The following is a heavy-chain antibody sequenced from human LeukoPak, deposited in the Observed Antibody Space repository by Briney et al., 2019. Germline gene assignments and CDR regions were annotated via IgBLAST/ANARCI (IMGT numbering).Heavy chain of an antibody. CDR3: ARGSLGMAPDY. J-gene: IGHJ4*02. CDR1: GYSISSGYY. CDR2: IYHSGST. D-gene: IGHD7-27*01. Sequence: SETLSLTCTVSGYSISSGYYWGWIRQPPGKGLEWIGSIYHSGSTYYNPSLKSRVTISVDTSKNQFSLKLSSVTAADTAVYYCARGSLGMAPDYWGQGTLVTVSS. V-gene: IGHV4-38-2*02.